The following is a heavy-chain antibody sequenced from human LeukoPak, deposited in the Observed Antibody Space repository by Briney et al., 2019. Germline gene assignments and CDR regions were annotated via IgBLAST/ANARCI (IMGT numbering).Heavy chain of an antibody. CDR2: ISNSGTTR. V-gene: IGHV3-11*01. CDR1: GFTFSDYY. D-gene: IGHD3-3*01. Sequence: GGSLRLSCAASGFTFSDYYMSWIRQAPGRGLDWVSYISNSGTTRYYADSVKGRFTISRDNAKNTLYLQMNSLRAEDTAVYYCAKAQNYDFWSGYYKSPGFDPWGQGTLVTVSS. J-gene: IGHJ5*02. CDR3: AKAQNYDFWSGYYKSPGFDP.